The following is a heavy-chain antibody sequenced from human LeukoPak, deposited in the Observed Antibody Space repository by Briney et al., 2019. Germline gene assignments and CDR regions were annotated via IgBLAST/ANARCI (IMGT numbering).Heavy chain of an antibody. CDR2: IYPGDSNT. Sequence: GESLKISCKASGYSFTNYWIGWVRQMPGEGLEWMGLIYPGDSNTRYSPSFQGQVTMSADKSITTAYLQWSSLKASDTAMYFRATSLACSGGACYPNWFDSWGQGTLVTVSS. CDR3: ATSLACSGGACYPNWFDS. D-gene: IGHD2-15*01. J-gene: IGHJ5*01. CDR1: GYSFTNYW. V-gene: IGHV5-51*01.